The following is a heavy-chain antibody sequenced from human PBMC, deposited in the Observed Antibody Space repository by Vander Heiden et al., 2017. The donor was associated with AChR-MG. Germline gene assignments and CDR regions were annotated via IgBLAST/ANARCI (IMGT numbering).Heavy chain of an antibody. J-gene: IGHJ4*02. Sequence: QVQLVESGGGVVQPGRSLRLSCAASGFTFSSYGMHWVRQAPGKGLEWVAVISYDGSNKYYADSVKGRFTISRDNSKNTLYLQMNSLRAEDTAVYYCAKDRTTRGYSAVMIDYWGQGTLVTVSS. D-gene: IGHD3-16*01. CDR3: AKDRTTRGYSAVMIDY. CDR1: GFTFSSYG. CDR2: ISYDGSNK. V-gene: IGHV3-30*18.